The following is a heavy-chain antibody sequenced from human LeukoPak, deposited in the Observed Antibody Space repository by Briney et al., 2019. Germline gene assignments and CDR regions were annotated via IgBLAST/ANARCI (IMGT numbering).Heavy chain of an antibody. D-gene: IGHD4-17*01. CDR1: GFTFSSYA. V-gene: IGHV3-23*01. Sequence: GGSLRLSCAASGFTFSSYAMSWVHQAPGKGLEWVSAISGSGGSTYYADSVKGRFTISRDNSKNTLYLQMNSLRAEDTAVYYCAKGDDYGDGHGMDVWGQGTTVTVSS. J-gene: IGHJ6*02. CDR3: AKGDDYGDGHGMDV. CDR2: ISGSGGST.